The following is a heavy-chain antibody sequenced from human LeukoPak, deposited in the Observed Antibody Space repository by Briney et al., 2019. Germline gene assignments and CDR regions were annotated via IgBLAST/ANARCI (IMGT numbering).Heavy chain of an antibody. V-gene: IGHV3-23*01. CDR2: ISGSGGST. CDR3: AKVGRQWLEPLDY. CDR1: GFTFSSYD. Sequence: PGGSLRLSCAASGFTFSSYDMSWVRQAPGKGLEWVSSISGSGGSTYYADSVKGRFTISRDNSKNTLYLQMNSLRAEDTAVYYCAKVGRQWLEPLDYWGQGTLVTVSS. D-gene: IGHD6-19*01. J-gene: IGHJ4*02.